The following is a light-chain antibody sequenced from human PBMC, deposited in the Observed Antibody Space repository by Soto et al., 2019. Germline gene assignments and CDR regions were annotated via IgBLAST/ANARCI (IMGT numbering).Light chain of an antibody. J-gene: IGKJ1*01. Sequence: DIQMTQSPSSLSASVGERVTFSCRASQNISSWLAWYQQKPGKAPKLLIYDASTLESGVPSRFRGSGSVTEFTLTISSLQPNDFATYFCQQYNTFSWTFGQGTKVDIK. CDR1: QNISSW. CDR2: DAS. CDR3: QQYNTFSWT. V-gene: IGKV1-5*01.